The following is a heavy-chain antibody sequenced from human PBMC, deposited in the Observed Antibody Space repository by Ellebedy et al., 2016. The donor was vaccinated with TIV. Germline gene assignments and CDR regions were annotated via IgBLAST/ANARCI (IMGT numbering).Heavy chain of an antibody. CDR1: GFTFSSYG. J-gene: IGHJ4*02. D-gene: IGHD2-2*01. CDR3: ARDLEYQLLSAPDY. Sequence: GGSLRLSCAASGFTFSSYGMHWVRQAPGKGLEWVAVIWYDGSNKYYADSVKGRFTISRDNSKNTLYLQMNSLRAEDTAVYYCARDLEYQLLSAPDYWGQGTLVTVSS. V-gene: IGHV3-33*01. CDR2: IWYDGSNK.